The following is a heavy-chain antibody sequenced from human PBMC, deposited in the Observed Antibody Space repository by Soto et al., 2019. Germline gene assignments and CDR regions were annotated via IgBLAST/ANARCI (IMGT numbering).Heavy chain of an antibody. CDR1: GFTFSIYS. V-gene: IGHV3-48*01. D-gene: IGHD3-10*01. Sequence: PGGSLRLSCAASGFTFSIYSMNWVRQAPGKGLEWVSYIMPGSSHIFYADSVKGRFAISRDNAKNSLYLQMNSLRAEDTALYYCARAGGITMVRGVKTFDGWFDPWGQGTLVTVSS. CDR3: ARAGGITMVRGVKTFDGWFDP. J-gene: IGHJ5*02. CDR2: IMPGSSHI.